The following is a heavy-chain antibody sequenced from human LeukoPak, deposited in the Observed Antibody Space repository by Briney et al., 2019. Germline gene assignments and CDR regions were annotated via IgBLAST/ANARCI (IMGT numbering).Heavy chain of an antibody. CDR1: GFTFSSYS. V-gene: IGHV3-23*01. J-gene: IGHJ4*02. CDR3: AKGGKWDVTPFDY. CDR2: ISGGGGST. Sequence: GGSLRLSCAASGFTFSSYSMNWVRQAPGKGLEWVSTISGGGGSTYYADSVKGRFTISGDNSKNTLYLQVNSLRAEDTAVYYCAKGGKWDVTPFDYWGQGTLVTVSS. D-gene: IGHD1-26*01.